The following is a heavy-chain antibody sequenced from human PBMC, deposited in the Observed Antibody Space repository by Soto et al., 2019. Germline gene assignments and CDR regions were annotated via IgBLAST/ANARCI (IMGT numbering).Heavy chain of an antibody. V-gene: IGHV1-69*13. CDR1: GGTFSSYA. Sequence: ASVKVSCKASGGTFSSYAISWVRQAPGQGLEWMGGIIPIFGTANYAQKFQGRVTITADESTSTAYMELSSLRSEDTAVYYCARAKDIVVVPATLRQYYFDYWGQGTLVTVSS. D-gene: IGHD2-2*01. CDR3: ARAKDIVVVPATLRQYYFDY. CDR2: IIPIFGTA. J-gene: IGHJ4*02.